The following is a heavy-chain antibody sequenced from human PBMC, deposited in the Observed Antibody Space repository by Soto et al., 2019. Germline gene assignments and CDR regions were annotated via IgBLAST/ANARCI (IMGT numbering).Heavy chain of an antibody. D-gene: IGHD6-19*01. V-gene: IGHV3-33*01. CDR3: ARSSTSGWLSYYYGMDV. CDR1: GFTFSSYG. J-gene: IGHJ6*02. Sequence: PGGSLRLSCAASGFTFSSYGMHWVRQAPGKGLEWVAVIWYDGSNKYYADSVKGRFTISRDNSKNTLYLQMNSLRAEDTAVYYCARSSTSGWLSYYYGMDVWGQGTTVTVSS. CDR2: IWYDGSNK.